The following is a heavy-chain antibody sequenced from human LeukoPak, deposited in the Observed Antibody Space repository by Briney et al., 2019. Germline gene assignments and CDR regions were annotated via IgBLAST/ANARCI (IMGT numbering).Heavy chain of an antibody. J-gene: IGHJ6*02. D-gene: IGHD6-19*01. V-gene: IGHV1-46*01. Sequence: ASVKVSCKASGYTFTSYYMHWVRQAPGQGLEWMGIINPSGGSTSYAQRFQGRVTMTRDTSTSTVYMELSSLRSEDTAVYYCERDPIAVGGFYYYGMDVWGQGTTVTVSS. CDR2: INPSGGST. CDR1: GYTFTSYY. CDR3: ERDPIAVGGFYYYGMDV.